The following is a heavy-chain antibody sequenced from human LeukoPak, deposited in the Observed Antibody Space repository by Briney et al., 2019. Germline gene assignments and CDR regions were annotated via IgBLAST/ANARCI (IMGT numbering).Heavy chain of an antibody. J-gene: IGHJ6*02. CDR1: GYSFTTYA. V-gene: IGHV7-4-1*02. Sequence: ASVKVSCKASGYSFTTYAMNWVRQAPGQGLEWMGWINTNTGHPTYAQGFTGRFVFSLDTSVSTAYLQISSLEAEDTAVYYCARDRGYGPTRSYYYGMDVWGLGTTVTVSS. CDR2: INTNTGHP. CDR3: ARDRGYGPTRSYYYGMDV. D-gene: IGHD5-18*01.